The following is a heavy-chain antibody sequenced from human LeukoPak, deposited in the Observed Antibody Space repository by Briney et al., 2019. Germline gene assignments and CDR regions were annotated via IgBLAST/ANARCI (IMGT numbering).Heavy chain of an antibody. CDR1: GGSISSYY. Sequence: SETPSLTCTVSGGSISSYYWSWIRQPPGKGLEWIGYIYYSGSTNYNPSLKSRVTISVDTSKNQFSLKLSSVTAADTAVYYCASSSSAMNYYYYMDVWGKGTTVTVSS. CDR2: IYYSGST. D-gene: IGHD6-6*01. V-gene: IGHV4-59*08. J-gene: IGHJ6*03. CDR3: ASSSSAMNYYYYMDV.